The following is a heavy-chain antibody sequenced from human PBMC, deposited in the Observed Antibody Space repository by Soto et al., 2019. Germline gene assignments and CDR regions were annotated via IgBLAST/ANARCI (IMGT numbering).Heavy chain of an antibody. CDR1: GFTFSSYG. V-gene: IGHV3-30*18. CDR2: ISYDGSNK. D-gene: IGHD5-12*01. J-gene: IGHJ3*02. CDR3: AKDGPEYSGYDFAFDI. Sequence: QVQLVESGVGVVQPGRSLRLSCAASGFTFSSYGMHWVRQAPGKGLEWVAVISYDGSNKYYADSVKGRFTISRDNSKNTLYLHMNSLRAEDTAAYYCAKDGPEYSGYDFAFDIWGQGTMVTVSS.